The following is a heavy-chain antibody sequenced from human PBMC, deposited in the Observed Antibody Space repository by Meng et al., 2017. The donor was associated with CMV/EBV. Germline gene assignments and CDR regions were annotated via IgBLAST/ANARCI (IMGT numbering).Heavy chain of an antibody. CDR3: ARDMEGRYSSSYYSDY. D-gene: IGHD6-6*01. Sequence: SETLSLTCTVSGGSISSYYWSWIRQPPGKGLEWIGYIYYSGSTNYNPSLKSRVTISIDTSKNQFSLKLSSVTAADTAVYYCARDMEGRYSSSYYSDYWGQGTLVTVSS. CDR2: IYYSGST. CDR1: GGSISSYY. V-gene: IGHV4-59*01. J-gene: IGHJ4*02.